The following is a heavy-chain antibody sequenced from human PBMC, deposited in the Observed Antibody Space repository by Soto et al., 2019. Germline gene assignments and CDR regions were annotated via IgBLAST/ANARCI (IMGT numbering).Heavy chain of an antibody. D-gene: IGHD3-3*01. CDR1: SGSISSSNW. J-gene: IGHJ4*02. V-gene: IGHV4-4*02. CDR3: ARGASDFWSGYAEYYFDY. Sequence: QVQLQESGPGLVKPSGTLSLTCAVSSGSISSSNWWSWVRQPPGKGLEWIGEIYHSGSTNYNPSLKSRVTISVDKSKNQFSLKLSSVTAADTAVYYCARGASDFWSGYAEYYFDYWGQGTLVTVSS. CDR2: IYHSGST.